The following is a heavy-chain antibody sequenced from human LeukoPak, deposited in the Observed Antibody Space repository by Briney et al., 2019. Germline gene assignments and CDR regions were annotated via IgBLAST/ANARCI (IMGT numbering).Heavy chain of an antibody. V-gene: IGHV3-30*18. D-gene: IGHD3-10*01. CDR1: GFTFSSYG. J-gene: IGHJ4*02. Sequence: GGSLRLSCAASGFTFSSYGLHWVRQAPGKGLEWVALISYDGSNKYYSDSVKGRFTISRDNSKNTLYLQMNSLRPENTAVYYCAKGRYTGSSFFDYWGQGTLVTVSS. CDR2: ISYDGSNK. CDR3: AKGRYTGSSFFDY.